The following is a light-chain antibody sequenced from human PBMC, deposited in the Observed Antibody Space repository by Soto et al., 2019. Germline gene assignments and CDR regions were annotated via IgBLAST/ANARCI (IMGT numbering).Light chain of an antibody. J-gene: IGKJ5*01. CDR2: VAS. V-gene: IGKV3-20*01. CDR3: QQYASSPIT. Sequence: EIVLTQSPGTLSLSPGERATLSCRASQSVSSNFLAWYQQKSGQAPRLLIYVASSRATGIPGRFSGSGSGTDFTLTISRLEPEDFGVYYCQQYASSPITFGQGTRLEIK. CDR1: QSVSSNF.